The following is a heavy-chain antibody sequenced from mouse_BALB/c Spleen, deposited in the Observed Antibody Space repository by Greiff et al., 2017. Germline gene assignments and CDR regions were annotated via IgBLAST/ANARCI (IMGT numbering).Heavy chain of an antibody. D-gene: IGHD2-10*02. J-gene: IGHJ4*01. V-gene: IGHV1S127*01. Sequence: QVQLQQPGAELVKPGASVKMSCKASGYTFTSYWMHWVKQRPGQGLEWIGVIDPSDSYTSYNQKFKGKATLTVDTSSSTAYMQLSSLTSEDSAVYYCTRSPYDYYAMDYWGQGTSVTVSS. CDR1: GYTFTSYW. CDR3: TRSPYDYYAMDY. CDR2: IDPSDSYT.